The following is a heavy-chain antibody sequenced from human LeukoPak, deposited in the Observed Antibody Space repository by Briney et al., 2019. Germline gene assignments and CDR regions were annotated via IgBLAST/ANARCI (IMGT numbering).Heavy chain of an antibody. J-gene: IGHJ3*02. CDR2: IWYDGSNK. D-gene: IGHD3-22*01. Sequence: GGSLRLSCAASGFTFSSYGMHWVRQAPGKGLEWVADIWYDGSNKYYADPVKGRFTISRDNYKNTLYLQMNTLRAEDTAVYYCARTYYYDSSGYDAFDIWGQGTMVTVSS. V-gene: IGHV3-33*01. CDR1: GFTFSSYG. CDR3: ARTYYYDSSGYDAFDI.